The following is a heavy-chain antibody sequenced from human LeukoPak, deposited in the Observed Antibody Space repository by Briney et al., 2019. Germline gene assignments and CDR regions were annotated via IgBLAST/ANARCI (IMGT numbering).Heavy chain of an antibody. CDR3: ARDYGDYGLDY. CDR2: IYYSGST. CDR1: GFTFSSYS. J-gene: IGHJ4*02. D-gene: IGHD4-17*01. V-gene: IGHV4-30-4*08. Sequence: LRLSCAASGFTFSSYSMNWVRQPPGKGLEWIGYIYYSGSTYYNPSLKSRVTISVDTSKNQFSLKLSSVTAADTAVYYCARDYGDYGLDYWGQGTLVTVSS.